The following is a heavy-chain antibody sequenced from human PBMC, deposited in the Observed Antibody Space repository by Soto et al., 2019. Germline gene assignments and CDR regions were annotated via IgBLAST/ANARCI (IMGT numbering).Heavy chain of an antibody. CDR2: MNPSTGNT. D-gene: IGHD6-19*01. Sequence: QVQLVQSGAEVKKPGASVKVSCKASGYTFTSYDIIWVRQATGQGLEWMGWMNPSTGNTDSAEKSQGRLTMTRNTSISTVYMELSCLSFEDTAVYYCARGRIIVAGGFDPWGQGTLVTVSS. V-gene: IGHV1-8*01. CDR3: ARGRIIVAGGFDP. J-gene: IGHJ5*02. CDR1: GYTFTSYD.